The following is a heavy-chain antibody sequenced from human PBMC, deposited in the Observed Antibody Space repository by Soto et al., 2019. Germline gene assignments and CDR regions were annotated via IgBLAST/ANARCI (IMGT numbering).Heavy chain of an antibody. CDR2: IIPIFGTA. D-gene: IGHD3-3*01. CDR3: ASSRIVDYDFWSGYYGMDV. CDR1: GGTFSSYA. J-gene: IGHJ6*02. Sequence: SVKVSCKASGGTFSSYAISWVRQAPGQGLEWMVGIIPIFGTANYAQKFQGRVTITADESTSTAYMELSSLRSEDTAVYYCASSRIVDYDFWSGYYGMDVWGQGTTVTVSS. V-gene: IGHV1-69*13.